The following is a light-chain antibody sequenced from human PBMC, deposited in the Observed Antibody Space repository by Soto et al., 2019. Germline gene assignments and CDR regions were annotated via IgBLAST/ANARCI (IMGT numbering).Light chain of an antibody. CDR1: SSDVGGYNY. J-gene: IGLJ1*01. CDR2: EVS. V-gene: IGLV2-14*01. CDR3: SSYTSSSTLV. Sequence: QSALTQPASVSGSPGQSITISCTGTSSDVGGYNYVSWYQQHPGKAPKLMIYEVSTRPSGVSNRFSGSKSGNTASLTISGLQAEDEADYYCSSYTSSSTLVFGTVTKLTVL.